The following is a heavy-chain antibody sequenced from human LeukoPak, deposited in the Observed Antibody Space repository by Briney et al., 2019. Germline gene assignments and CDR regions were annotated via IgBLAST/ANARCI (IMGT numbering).Heavy chain of an antibody. J-gene: IGHJ4*02. Sequence: GSLSLTRTLSLGSPSRYSYYSGWTRHPPGVGLECIGCIYYNGYTYYKPPLKRRVTITVDTSNNQFSLKLTSVTAADAAVYYCSRIRTSDLSSPIDYWGRGSLVTVSS. CDR1: LGSPSRYSYY. D-gene: IGHD6-13*01. CDR3: SRIRTSDLSSPIDY. CDR2: IYYNGYT. V-gene: IGHV4-39*07.